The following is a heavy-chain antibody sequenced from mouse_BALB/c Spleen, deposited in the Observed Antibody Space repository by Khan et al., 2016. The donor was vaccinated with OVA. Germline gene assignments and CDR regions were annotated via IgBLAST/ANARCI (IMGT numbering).Heavy chain of an antibody. CDR3: ARVGYNGTMDC. CDR1: GFTFTNYG. V-gene: IGHV9-3-1*01. Sequence: QIQLVQSGPELKKPGETVQISCKASGFTFTNYGMNWVKQAPGKGLKWMGWINTYTGEPTFDDDFKGRFAFSLETSASTAYLQINSLKNEDTATYCCARVGYNGTMDCWGQGTSVTVSS. D-gene: IGHD2-14*01. CDR2: INTYTGEP. J-gene: IGHJ4*01.